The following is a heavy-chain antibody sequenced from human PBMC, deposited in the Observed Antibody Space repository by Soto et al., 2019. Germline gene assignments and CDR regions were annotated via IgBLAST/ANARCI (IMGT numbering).Heavy chain of an antibody. CDR2: IYYTGGT. CDR3: ARDIDEYRGGLDY. V-gene: IGHV4-59*01. CDR1: GASISSYY. J-gene: IGHJ4*02. Sequence: SETLSLTCTVSGASISSYYWAWIRQPPGKGQKYFGHIYYTGGTNYNPSLKSRVTISIDTSKNQFSLRLRSVTAADTAVSYCARDIDEYRGGLDYWRLGNLVTVSS. D-gene: IGHD2-15*01.